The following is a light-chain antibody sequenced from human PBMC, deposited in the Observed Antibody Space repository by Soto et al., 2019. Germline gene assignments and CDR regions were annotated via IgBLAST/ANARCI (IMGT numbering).Light chain of an antibody. V-gene: IGKV3-15*01. CDR2: GAS. Sequence: EIVLTQSPGTLSLSPGERATLSCRASQSVSINLAWYQQKPGQAPRLLIYGASTRATGIPARFSGSGSGTEFTLTISSLQSEDFAVYYCQQYNNWPWTFGQGTKVDIK. J-gene: IGKJ1*01. CDR1: QSVSIN. CDR3: QQYNNWPWT.